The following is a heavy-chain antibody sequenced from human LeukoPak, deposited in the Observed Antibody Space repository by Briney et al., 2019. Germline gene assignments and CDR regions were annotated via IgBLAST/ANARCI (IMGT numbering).Heavy chain of an antibody. D-gene: IGHD3-22*01. J-gene: IGHJ1*01. CDR2: IYYSGRT. Sequence: SETLSLTCSVSGDSVSRSDSYWDWIRQPPGKGLEWIGTIYYSGRTYYSPSLKSRVTMSVDPSNNQFSLNLRSVTAADTALYYCARRRYCDGSAYLEWGQGTLLSVSS. CDR1: GDSVSRSDSY. CDR3: ARRRYCDGSAYLE. V-gene: IGHV4-39*01.